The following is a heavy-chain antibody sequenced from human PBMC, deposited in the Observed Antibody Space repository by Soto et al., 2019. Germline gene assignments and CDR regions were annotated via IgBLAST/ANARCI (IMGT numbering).Heavy chain of an antibody. CDR1: GYTFTNSA. CDR2: INVGNGNT. CDR3: ARGVVIAANKELHDDY. V-gene: IGHV1-3*01. J-gene: IGHJ4*02. D-gene: IGHD2-15*01. Sequence: ASVKVSCKASGYTFTNSAIHWVRHAPGQTLEWMGWINVGNGNTKYSQKFQGRVTITRDTSASTAYLELSSLISEDTAVYYRARGVVIAANKELHDDYWGRGTLVTVSS.